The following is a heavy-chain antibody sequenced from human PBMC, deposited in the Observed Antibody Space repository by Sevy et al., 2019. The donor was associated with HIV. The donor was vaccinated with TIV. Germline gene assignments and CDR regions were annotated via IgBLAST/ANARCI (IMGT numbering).Heavy chain of an antibody. Sequence: ASVKVSCKASGYTFTSYGISWVRQAPGQGLEWMGWISAYNGNTNYAQKLQGGVTMTTDTSTSTAYTELRSLRSDDTAVYYCARVITMVRGVTNYYYGMDVWGQGTTVTVSS. CDR3: ARVITMVRGVTNYYYGMDV. J-gene: IGHJ6*02. CDR2: ISAYNGNT. CDR1: GYTFTSYG. D-gene: IGHD3-10*01. V-gene: IGHV1-18*01.